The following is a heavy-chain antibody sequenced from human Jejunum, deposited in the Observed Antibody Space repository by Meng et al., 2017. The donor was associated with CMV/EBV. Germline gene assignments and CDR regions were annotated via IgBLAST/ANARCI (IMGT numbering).Heavy chain of an antibody. CDR2: IRSNADGGTA. J-gene: IGHJ4*02. V-gene: IGHV3-15*01. Sequence: RLSCAASGFTVSNAWMSWVRQAPGKGLEWVGRIRSNADGGTADYVAPVTGRFTVSRDDSKNTLYLQMNSLKTEDTAVYYCTTEYDWGQGTLVTVSS. CDR3: TTEYD. CDR1: GFTVSNAW.